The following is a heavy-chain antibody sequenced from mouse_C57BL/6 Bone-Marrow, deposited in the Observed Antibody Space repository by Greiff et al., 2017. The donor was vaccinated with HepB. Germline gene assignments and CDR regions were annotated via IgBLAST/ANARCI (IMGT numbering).Heavy chain of an antibody. CDR1: GYTFTSYW. V-gene: IGHV1-69*01. CDR2: IDPSDSYT. Sequence: QVQLKQPGAELVMPGASVKLSCKASGYTFTSYWMHWVKQRPGQGLEWIGEIDPSDSYTNYNQKFKGKSTLTVDKSSSTAYMQLSSLTSEDSAVYYCAREEYYGSSYWYFDVWGTGTTVTVSS. J-gene: IGHJ1*03. D-gene: IGHD1-1*01. CDR3: AREEYYGSSYWYFDV.